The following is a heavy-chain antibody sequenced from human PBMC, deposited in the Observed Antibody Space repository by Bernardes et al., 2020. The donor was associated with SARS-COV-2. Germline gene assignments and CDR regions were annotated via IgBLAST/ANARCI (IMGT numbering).Heavy chain of an antibody. CDR3: ANDYYGSGSYYFPYTSYYYYGMDV. J-gene: IGHJ6*02. CDR1: GFTFTRYA. Sequence: GGSLRLSRAASGFTFTRYAMNWVRQAPGKGLEWLSVINFNGGTTYYADSVNGRFTISRDTVKNTLYLQMNSLRAEDTAVYYCANDYYGSGSYYFPYTSYYYYGMDVWGQGTTVTVSS. V-gene: IGHV3-23*01. CDR2: INFNGGTT. D-gene: IGHD3-10*01.